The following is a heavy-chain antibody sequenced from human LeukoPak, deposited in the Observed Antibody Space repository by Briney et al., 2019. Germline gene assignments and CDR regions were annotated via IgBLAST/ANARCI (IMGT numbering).Heavy chain of an antibody. CDR3: ARDGTPVTTDY. CDR1: GFTFSSYS. Sequence: GGSLRLSCAASGFTFSSYSMNWVRQAPGKGLEWVSSISSSSSYIYYADSVKGRFTISRDNAKNSLYLQMNSLRAEDSAVYYCARDGTPVTTDYWGQGTLVTVSS. J-gene: IGHJ4*02. CDR2: ISSSSSYI. V-gene: IGHV3-21*01. D-gene: IGHD4-17*01.